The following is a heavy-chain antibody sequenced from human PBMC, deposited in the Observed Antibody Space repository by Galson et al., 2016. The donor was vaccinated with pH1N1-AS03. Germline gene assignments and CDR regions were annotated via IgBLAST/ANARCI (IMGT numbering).Heavy chain of an antibody. CDR2: VIHGGSI. D-gene: IGHD3-22*01. Sequence: ETLSLTCAVYGGSVSGYGWSWIRQSPGKGLEWIGGVIHGGSIIYNPSLTSRVTISGDTSRNQFSLQLNSVTAADTAVYYCARGRIVVGVVGPGRVRDYFDPWGQGTLVTVSS. CDR1: GGSVSGYG. V-gene: IGHV4-34*01. J-gene: IGHJ5*02. CDR3: ARGRIVVGVVGPGRVRDYFDP.